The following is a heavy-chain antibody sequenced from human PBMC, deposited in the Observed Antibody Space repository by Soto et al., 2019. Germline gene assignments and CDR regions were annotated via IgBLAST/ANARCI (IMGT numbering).Heavy chain of an antibody. V-gene: IGHV1-18*01. CDR3: ATSGYYDSSGYYQNWFDP. Sequence: EASVKVSCKASGYTFTSYGISWVRQAPGQGLEWMGWISAYNGNTNYAQKLQGRVTMTTETSTSTAYMELRSLRSDDTAVYYCATSGYYDSSGYYQNWFDPWGQGTLVTVS. J-gene: IGHJ5*02. D-gene: IGHD3-22*01. CDR1: GYTFTSYG. CDR2: ISAYNGNT.